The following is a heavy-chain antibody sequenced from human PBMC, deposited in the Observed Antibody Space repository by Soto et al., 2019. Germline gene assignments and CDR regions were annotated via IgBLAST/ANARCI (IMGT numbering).Heavy chain of an antibody. V-gene: IGHV4-31*03. D-gene: IGHD2-15*01. CDR3: ARESVVAGEGVWFDP. CDR1: GGSISSCGYY. CDR2: IYYSGST. J-gene: IGHJ5*02. Sequence: PSETLSLTCTVSGGSISSCGYYRSWIRQHPGKGLEWIGYIYYSGSTYYNPSLKSRVTISVDTSKNQFSLKLSSVTAADTAVYYCARESVVAGEGVWFDPWGQGTLVTVSS.